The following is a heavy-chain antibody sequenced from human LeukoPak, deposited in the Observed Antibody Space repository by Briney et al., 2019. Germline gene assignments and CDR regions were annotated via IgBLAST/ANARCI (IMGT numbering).Heavy chain of an antibody. CDR1: GFTFSSYA. V-gene: IGHV3-23*01. D-gene: IGHD6-19*01. J-gene: IGHJ4*02. Sequence: GGSLRLSCAASGFTFSSYAMSWVRQAPGKGLEWVSAISGSGGSTYYADFVKGRFTISRDNSKNTLYLQMNSLRAEDTAVYYCAKGTGYSSGWYLDYFDYWGQGTLVTVSS. CDR3: AKGTGYSSGWYLDYFDY. CDR2: ISGSGGST.